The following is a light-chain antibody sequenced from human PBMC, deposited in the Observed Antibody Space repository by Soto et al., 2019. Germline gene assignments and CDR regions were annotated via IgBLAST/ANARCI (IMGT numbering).Light chain of an antibody. CDR1: KLGDKY. CDR2: QDD. V-gene: IGLV3-1*01. Sequence: SYELTQPPSVSVSPGQTATITCSGDKLGDKYACWYQQKPGQSPVLVIYQDDKRPSGIPERFSGSNSDNTATLTISGTQAMDEADYYCQAWDRYTDCYVFGTGTKLTVL. CDR3: QAWDRYTDCYV. J-gene: IGLJ1*01.